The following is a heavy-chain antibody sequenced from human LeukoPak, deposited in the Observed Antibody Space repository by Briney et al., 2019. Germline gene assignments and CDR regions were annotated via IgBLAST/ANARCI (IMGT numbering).Heavy chain of an antibody. CDR3: AREPDA. J-gene: IGHJ5*02. Sequence: PSETLSLTCTVSGDSISGSNYHWGWIRQPPGKGLEWLGTVHHTGRALYNPSLRGRTTVSVDTSKNQFSLKLTSVTAADRAVYYCAREPDAWGQGTLVTVSS. CDR1: GDSISGSNYH. V-gene: IGHV4-39*07. CDR2: VHHTGRA.